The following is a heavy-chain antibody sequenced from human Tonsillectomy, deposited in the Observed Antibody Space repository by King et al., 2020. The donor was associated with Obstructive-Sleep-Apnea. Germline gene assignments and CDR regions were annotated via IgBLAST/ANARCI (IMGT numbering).Heavy chain of an antibody. Sequence: LQLQESGPGLLKPSETLSLTCTVSGVSIRSSNYYWGWIRQPPGKGLEWIGNIFYSGRTYYNPSLKSRVTISVDTSKNQFSLKLTSVTAADTAVYYCAGERAAATNCFDPWGQGTLVTVSS. J-gene: IGHJ5*02. D-gene: IGHD2-15*01. V-gene: IGHV4-39*07. CDR3: AGERAAATNCFDP. CDR1: GVSIRSSNYY. CDR2: IFYSGRT.